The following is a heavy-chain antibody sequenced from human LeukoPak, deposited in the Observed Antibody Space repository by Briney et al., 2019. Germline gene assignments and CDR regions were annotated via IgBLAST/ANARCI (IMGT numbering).Heavy chain of an antibody. D-gene: IGHD3-10*01. Sequence: SETLSLTCAVYGGSFSGYYWSWIRQPPGKGLEWIGEINHSGSNNYNPSLKSRVTISVDTSKNQFSLKLSSVTAADTAVYYCAREQTSLGVRGVFDYWGQGTLVTVSS. CDR2: INHSGSN. CDR3: AREQTSLGVRGVFDY. V-gene: IGHV4-34*01. J-gene: IGHJ4*02. CDR1: GGSFSGYY.